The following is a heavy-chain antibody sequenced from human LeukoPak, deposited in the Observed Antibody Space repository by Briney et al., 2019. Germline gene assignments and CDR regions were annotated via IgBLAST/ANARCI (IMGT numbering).Heavy chain of an antibody. V-gene: IGHV3-7*01. CDR2: IKLDVSET. CDR1: GFTFSSYW. CDR3: ARKGNAFDF. Sequence: GGSLRLSCAASGFTFSSYWMTWVRQAPGKGLEWVSNIKLDVSETYYVDSVRGRFTISRDNTKNSLYLQMDSLRAEDTAVYYCARKGNAFDFWGQGTMVTVSS. D-gene: IGHD3-10*01. J-gene: IGHJ3*01.